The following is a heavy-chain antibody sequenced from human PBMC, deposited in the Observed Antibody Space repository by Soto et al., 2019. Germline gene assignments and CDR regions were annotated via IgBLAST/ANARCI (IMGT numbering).Heavy chain of an antibody. D-gene: IGHD5-18*01. CDR3: TRPRGYSPGQCWFNP. Sequence: PGGSLRLSCAASGFTFSGSAMHWVRQASGKGLERVGRFRSIVSSYATASVASVKGRFTISRYDSKNTAYLQMNSLKTEDTAVYYCTRPRGYSPGQCWFNPWGQGTLGTAS. J-gene: IGHJ5*02. V-gene: IGHV3-73*01. CDR1: GFTFSGSA. CDR2: FRSIVSSYAT.